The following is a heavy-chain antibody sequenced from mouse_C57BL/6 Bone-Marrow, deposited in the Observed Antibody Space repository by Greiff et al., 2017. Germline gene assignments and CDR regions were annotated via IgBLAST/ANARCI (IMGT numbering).Heavy chain of an antibody. V-gene: IGHV14-4*01. D-gene: IGHD2-4*01. CDR3: TTDDYDWLAY. Sequence: EVQLQQSGAELVRPGASVKLSCTASGFNIKDDYMHWVKQRPEQGLEWIGWIDPENGDTEYASKFQGKATITAGTSSNTAYLQLSSLTSEDTAVYYCTTDDYDWLAYWGQGTLVTVSA. J-gene: IGHJ3*01. CDR2: IDPENGDT. CDR1: GFNIKDDY.